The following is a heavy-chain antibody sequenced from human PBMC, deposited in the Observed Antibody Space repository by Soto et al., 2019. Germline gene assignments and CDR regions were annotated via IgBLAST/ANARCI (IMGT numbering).Heavy chain of an antibody. CDR2: ISAYNGNT. Sequence: ASVKVSCKASGYTFTSYGISWVRQAPGQGLEWMGWISAYNGNTNYAQKLQGRVTMTTDTSTSTAYMELRSLRSDDTAVYYCSSSGLPTIFGVVKVSHFDNWGQGTLVTVSS. J-gene: IGHJ4*02. D-gene: IGHD3-3*01. CDR1: GYTFTSYG. CDR3: SSSGLPTIFGVVKVSHFDN. V-gene: IGHV1-18*01.